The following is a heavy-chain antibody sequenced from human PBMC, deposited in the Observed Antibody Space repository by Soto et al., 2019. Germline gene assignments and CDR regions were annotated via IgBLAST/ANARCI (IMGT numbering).Heavy chain of an antibody. CDR3: VSATYFSDISGSTRCLDF. J-gene: IGHJ4*02. D-gene: IGHD3-22*01. CDR1: GLTLSDHY. Sequence: EVQLVESGGGLVQPGGSLRLSCAGSGLTLSDHYIDWCRQAPGKGLEWVGRSRDRAQGYSIAYAASVKGRFTTSRDESKNSGYLQMNSLKTDDTAVYYCVSATYFSDISGSTRCLDFWGQGSLGTVSS. CDR2: SRDRAQGYSI. V-gene: IGHV3-72*01.